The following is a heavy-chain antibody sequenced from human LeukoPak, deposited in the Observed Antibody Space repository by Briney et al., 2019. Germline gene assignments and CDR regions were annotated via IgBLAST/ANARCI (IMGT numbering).Heavy chain of an antibody. J-gene: IGHJ4*02. Sequence: SGGSLRLSCAASGFTFSDYYMSWIRQAPGKGLEWVAVIAYDGSGINYADSVRGRFTISRDNAKNTLYLQMNSLRGEDTAVYYCTKVISYYYGSGSHDSDYWGQGTLVTVSS. V-gene: IGHV3-30*18. CDR2: IAYDGSGI. D-gene: IGHD3-10*01. CDR1: GFTFSDYY. CDR3: TKVISYYYGSGSHDSDY.